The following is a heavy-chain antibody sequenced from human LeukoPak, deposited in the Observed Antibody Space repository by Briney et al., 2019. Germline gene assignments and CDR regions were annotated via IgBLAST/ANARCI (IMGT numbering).Heavy chain of an antibody. CDR2: IYTCGST. CDR3: ARTYYYGSGSPYYFDY. V-gene: IGHV4-4*07. J-gene: IGHJ4*02. D-gene: IGHD3-10*01. Sequence: SETLSLTCTVSGGSISSYYWSWIRQPAGKGLEWIGRIYTCGSTNYNPSLKSRVTISVDTSKNQFSLKLSSVTAADTAVYYCARTYYYGSGSPYYFDYWGQGTLVTVSS. CDR1: GGSISSYY.